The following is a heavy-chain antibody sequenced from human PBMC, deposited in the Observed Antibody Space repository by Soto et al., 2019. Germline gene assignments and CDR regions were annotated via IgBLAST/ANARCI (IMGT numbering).Heavy chain of an antibody. D-gene: IGHD3-3*01. CDR2: INSSSSYI. CDR1: GFTFSSYS. J-gene: IGHJ6*02. CDR3: ARVGVLRFLEWLLPYYYYYGMDV. Sequence: GGSLRLSCAASGFTFSSYSMNWVRQAPGKGLEWVSSINSSSSYIYYADSVKGRFTISRDNAKNSLYLQMNSLRAEDTAVYYCARVGVLRFLEWLLPYYYYYGMDVWGQGTTVTVSS. V-gene: IGHV3-21*01.